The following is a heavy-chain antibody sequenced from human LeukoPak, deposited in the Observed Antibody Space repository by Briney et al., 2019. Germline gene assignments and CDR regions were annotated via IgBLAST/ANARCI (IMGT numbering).Heavy chain of an antibody. V-gene: IGHV1-46*01. D-gene: IGHD3-22*01. CDR1: GYTFTSYY. J-gene: IGHJ4*02. Sequence: ASVKVSCKASGYTFTSYYMHWVRQAPGQGLEWMGIINPSGGSTSYAQKFQGRVTMTRDTSTSTVYMELSSLRSEDTAVYYCARDRRGSSGYYYPLGYWGQGTLVIVSS. CDR3: ARDRRGSSGYYYPLGY. CDR2: INPSGGST.